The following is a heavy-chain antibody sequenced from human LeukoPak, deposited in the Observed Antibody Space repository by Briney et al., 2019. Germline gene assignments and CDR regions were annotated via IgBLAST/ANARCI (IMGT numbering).Heavy chain of an antibody. CDR3: ARIGSGSYARDAFDI. V-gene: IGHV1-18*01. CDR2: ISAYNGNT. J-gene: IGHJ3*02. D-gene: IGHD1-26*01. CDR1: RYTFTSYG. Sequence: GASVKVSCKSCRYTFTSYGISWVRQAPGQGLEWMGWISAYNGNTNYAQKLQGRVTMTTDTSTSTAYMELRSLRSDDTAVYYCARIGSGSYARDAFDIWGQGTMVTVSS.